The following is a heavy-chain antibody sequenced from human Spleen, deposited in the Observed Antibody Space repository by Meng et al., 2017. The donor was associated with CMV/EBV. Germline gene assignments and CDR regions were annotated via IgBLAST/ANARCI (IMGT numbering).Heavy chain of an antibody. CDR3: ARDRLGDFYYYYGMDV. V-gene: IGHV3-33*01. CDR2: IWYDGSNK. J-gene: IGHJ6*02. CDR1: GFTFSSYG. Sequence: GESLKISCAASGFTFSSYGMHWVRQAPGKGLEWVAVIWYDGSNKYYADSVKGRFTISRDNSKNSLYLQMNSLRAEDMAVYYCARDRLGDFYYYYGMDVWGQGTTVTVSS. D-gene: IGHD3-10*01.